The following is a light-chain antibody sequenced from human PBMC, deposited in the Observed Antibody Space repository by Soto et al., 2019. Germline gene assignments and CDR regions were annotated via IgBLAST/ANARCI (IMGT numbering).Light chain of an antibody. CDR1: QGISSY. J-gene: IGKJ4*01. V-gene: IGKV1-9*01. CDR3: QQLNSYPRAT. Sequence: IQWTQSPSSLSASVGDRVTITCRASQGISSYLAWYQQKPGKAPKLLIYAASTLQSGVPSRFSGSGSGTDFTLTISSLQPEDFATYYCQQLNSYPRATFGGGTKVDIK. CDR2: AAS.